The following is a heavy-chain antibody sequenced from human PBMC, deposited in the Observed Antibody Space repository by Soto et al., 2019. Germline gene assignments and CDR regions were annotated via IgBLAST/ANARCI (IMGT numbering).Heavy chain of an antibody. CDR1: GGSLSDHR. J-gene: IGHJ4*02. CDR3: ARVAYSSGHFDY. Sequence: SETLSLTCNVSGGSLSDHRWAWIRQPPGQGLELVAYISDTGRTDDNPFLKSRLSISVDTSRNQFSLEVRSLPSADTAIYSCARVAYSSGHFDYWGLGTLVA. CDR2: ISDTGRT. D-gene: IGHD6-19*01. V-gene: IGHV4-59*11.